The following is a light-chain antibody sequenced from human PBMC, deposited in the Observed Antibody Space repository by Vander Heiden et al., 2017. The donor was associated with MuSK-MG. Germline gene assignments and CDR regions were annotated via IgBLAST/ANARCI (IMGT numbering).Light chain of an antibody. J-gene: IGKJ4*01. CDR1: QSVSSSY. CDR3: QQYGSSPLT. CDR2: GAS. Sequence: IVLTPSPGTLSLSTGGRATLPGRASQSVSSSYLAWYQQKPGQAPRLLIYGASSRATGIPDRFSGSGSGTDFTLTISRLEPEDFAVYYCQQYGSSPLTSGGGTKVEIK. V-gene: IGKV3-20*01.